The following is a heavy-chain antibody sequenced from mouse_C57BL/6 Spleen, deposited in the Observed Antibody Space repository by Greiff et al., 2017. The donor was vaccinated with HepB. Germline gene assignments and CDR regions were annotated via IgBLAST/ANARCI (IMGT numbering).Heavy chain of an antibody. CDR1: GFTFSSYG. D-gene: IGHD3-2*02. V-gene: IGHV5-6*01. J-gene: IGHJ4*01. CDR3: ARHEGVSGCGHYYAMDY. Sequence: EVQRVESGGDLVKPGGSLKLSCAASGFTFSSYGMSWVRQTPDKRLEWVATISSGGSYTYYPDSVKGRCTITKDNAKNTRYLQMSSLKSEDTAMYCCARHEGVSGCGHYYAMDYWGQGTSVTVSS. CDR2: ISSGGSYT.